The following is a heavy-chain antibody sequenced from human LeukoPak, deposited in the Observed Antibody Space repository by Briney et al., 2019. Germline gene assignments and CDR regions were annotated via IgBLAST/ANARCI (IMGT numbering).Heavy chain of an antibody. CDR2: INPSGGST. CDR3: ARAHVARTNWFDP. CDR1: GYTFTSYY. Sequence: ASVKVSCTASGYTFTSYYMHWVRQAPGQGLEWMGIINPSGGSTSYAQKFQGRVTMTRDMSTSTVYMELSSLRSEDTAVYYCARAHVARTNWFDPWGQGTLVTVSS. D-gene: IGHD5-12*01. V-gene: IGHV1-46*01. J-gene: IGHJ5*02.